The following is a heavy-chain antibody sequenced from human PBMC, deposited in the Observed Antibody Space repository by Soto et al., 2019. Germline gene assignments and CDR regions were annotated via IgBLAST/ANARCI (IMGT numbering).Heavy chain of an antibody. Sequence: QLQLQESGSGLVKPSQTLSLTCAVSGGSISSGGYSWSWIRQPPGKGLEWIGYIYHSGSTYYNPSLKSRVTISVDRSKYQFSLKLSSVTAADTAVYYCASSAPYYYYGMDVWGQGTTVTVSS. V-gene: IGHV4-30-2*01. CDR3: ASSAPYYYYGMDV. CDR2: IYHSGST. CDR1: GGSISSGGYS. J-gene: IGHJ6*02.